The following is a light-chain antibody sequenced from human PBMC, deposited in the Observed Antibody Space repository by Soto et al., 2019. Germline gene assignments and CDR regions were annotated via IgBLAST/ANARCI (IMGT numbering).Light chain of an antibody. Sequence: DIQMTQSPSSVSASVGDTVTITCRASQAIDNWVAWYQQKPGGAPKLLIYSTSYPQSGVPSRFSGSGSGTDFILTISSLQPEDFATYFCQQATTFSLVFGGGTKVDIK. CDR3: QQATTFSLV. V-gene: IGKV1-12*01. CDR1: QAIDNW. J-gene: IGKJ4*01. CDR2: STS.